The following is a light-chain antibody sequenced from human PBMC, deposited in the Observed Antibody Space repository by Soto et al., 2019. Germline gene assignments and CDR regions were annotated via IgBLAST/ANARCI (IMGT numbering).Light chain of an antibody. Sequence: EIVMTQSPATLSVSPGERATLSCRASQTISSNLAWHQQKPGQAPRLLIYGASARATGVPARFSGSGSGTEFTLTISSLQSEDFAVYYCQQYDNLPLTFGGGTKVEIK. CDR2: GAS. J-gene: IGKJ4*01. V-gene: IGKV3-15*01. CDR3: QQYDNLPLT. CDR1: QTISSN.